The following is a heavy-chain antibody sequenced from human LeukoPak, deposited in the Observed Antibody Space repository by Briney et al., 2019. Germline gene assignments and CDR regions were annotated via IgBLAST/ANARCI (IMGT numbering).Heavy chain of an antibody. CDR3: ARGGAADY. CDR1: GVSFTIYQ. Sequence: SETLSLTCAVPGVSFTIYQWSWIRQSPGKGLEWIGDINRSGSTDYNPALRSRVFISMDTSKNQFSLQLSSVTAADTAVYYCARGGAADYWGQGTLVTVSS. J-gene: IGHJ4*02. V-gene: IGHV4-34*01. D-gene: IGHD4/OR15-4a*01. CDR2: INRSGST.